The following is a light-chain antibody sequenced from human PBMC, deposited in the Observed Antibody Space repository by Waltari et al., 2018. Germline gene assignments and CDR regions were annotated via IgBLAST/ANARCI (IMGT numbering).Light chain of an antibody. CDR1: QSVGRT. CDR2: DAS. Sequence: DIVLTQPPASLSLSPGDRATLSCRASQSVGRTLAWYQQRPGHAPRLLIYDASSTATGIPDRFSGSGSGTDFSLTISRLEPEDFAVYYCQKYGTRPATFGQGTKVEVK. V-gene: IGKV3-20*01. CDR3: QKYGTRPAT. J-gene: IGKJ1*01.